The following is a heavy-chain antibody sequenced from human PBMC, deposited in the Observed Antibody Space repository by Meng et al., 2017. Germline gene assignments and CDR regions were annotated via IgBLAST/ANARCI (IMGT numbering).Heavy chain of an antibody. CDR1: GFTFSSYS. CDR3: ARDRYGDYAFWLDYYYYYGMDV. D-gene: IGHD4-17*01. Sequence: GGSLRLSCAASGFTFSSYSMNWVRQAPGKGLEWVSSISSSSSYIYYADSVKGRFTISRDNAKNSLYLQMNSLRAGDTAVYYCARDRYGDYAFWLDYYYYYGMDVWGQGTTVTVSS. CDR2: ISSSSSYI. J-gene: IGHJ6*02. V-gene: IGHV3-21*01.